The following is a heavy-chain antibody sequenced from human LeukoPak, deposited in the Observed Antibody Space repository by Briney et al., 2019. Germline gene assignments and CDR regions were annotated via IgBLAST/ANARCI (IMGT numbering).Heavy chain of an antibody. V-gene: IGHV3-23*01. J-gene: IGHJ3*02. Sequence: GGSLRLSCAASGFTFSSYAMSWVRQAPGKGLEWVSAISGSGGSTYYADSVKGRFTISRDNSKNTLYLQMNSLRAEDTAAYYCAKTYYDFWSPDAFDIWGQGPMVTVSS. CDR3: AKTYYDFWSPDAFDI. D-gene: IGHD3-3*01. CDR1: GFTFSSYA. CDR2: ISGSGGST.